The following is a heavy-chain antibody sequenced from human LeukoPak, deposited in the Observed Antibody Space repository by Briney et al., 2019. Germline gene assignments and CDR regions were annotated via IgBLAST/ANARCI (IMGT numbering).Heavy chain of an antibody. D-gene: IGHD3-10*01. CDR3: AKDRGFDISYNWFEP. CDR1: GFTFSSYA. J-gene: IGHJ5*02. V-gene: IGHV3-23*01. Sequence: GGSLRLSCAASGFTFSSYAMNWVRQAPGKGLEWVSVISGSGDSTYYADSVKGRFTISRDNSKNTLYLQMNSLRAEDTAVYYCAKDRGFDISYNWFEPWGQGTLVTVSS. CDR2: ISGSGDST.